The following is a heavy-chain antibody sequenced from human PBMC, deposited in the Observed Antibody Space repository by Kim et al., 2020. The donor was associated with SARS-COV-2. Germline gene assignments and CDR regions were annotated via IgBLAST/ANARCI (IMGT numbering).Heavy chain of an antibody. D-gene: IGHD4-17*01. CDR1: GFTFSSYA. CDR3: AKDGALRWEARYGMDV. Sequence: GGSLRLSCAASGFTFSSYAMSWVRQAPGKGLEWVSAISGSGGSTYYADSVKGRFTISRDNSKNTLYLQMNSLRAEDTAVYYCAKDGALRWEARYGMDVWGQGTTVTVSS. J-gene: IGHJ6*02. CDR2: ISGSGGST. V-gene: IGHV3-23*01.